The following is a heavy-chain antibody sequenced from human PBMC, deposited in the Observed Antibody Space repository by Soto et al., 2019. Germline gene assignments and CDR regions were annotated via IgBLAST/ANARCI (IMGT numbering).Heavy chain of an antibody. Sequence: QITLNESGPTVVRPTETLTLTCRFSGFSLTTSGVGVGWVRQSPGKAPEGLALIYWDDDKRYSESLKSRLTIPKDTSKNQVVLTVANLDPTDTATYYCAHRVLRTVFGLVTTTAIYFDFWGQGTPVAVSS. CDR2: IYWDDDK. V-gene: IGHV2-5*02. J-gene: IGHJ4*02. CDR3: AHRVLRTVFGLVTTTAIYFDF. D-gene: IGHD3-3*01. CDR1: GFSLTTSGVG.